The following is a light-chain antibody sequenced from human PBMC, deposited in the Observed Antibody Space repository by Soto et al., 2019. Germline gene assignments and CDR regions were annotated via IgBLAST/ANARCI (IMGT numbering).Light chain of an antibody. J-gene: IGLJ1*01. V-gene: IGLV2-14*01. Sequence: QSALTQPASVSGSPGQSITISCTGTSTDVGGYKYVSWYQQHPGTAPKLMIFEVNGRPSGVSDRFSGSKSGNTASLTISGLQPEDEADYYCSSFSSSSTPYDFGTGTKVTVL. CDR3: SSFSSSSTPYD. CDR2: EVN. CDR1: STDVGGYKY.